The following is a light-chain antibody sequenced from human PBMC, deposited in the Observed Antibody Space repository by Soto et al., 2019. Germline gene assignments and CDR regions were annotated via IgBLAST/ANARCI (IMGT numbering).Light chain of an antibody. CDR1: QSVSSN. V-gene: IGKV3-15*01. CDR2: GAS. Sequence: EIVMTQSPATLSVSPGERATLSCRASQSVSSNLAWYQQKPGQAPRLLIYGASTRATGIPARFSGSESGTEFTLTISRLQSEDFAVYYCQQYSYWPLTFGGGAKVEIK. J-gene: IGKJ4*01. CDR3: QQYSYWPLT.